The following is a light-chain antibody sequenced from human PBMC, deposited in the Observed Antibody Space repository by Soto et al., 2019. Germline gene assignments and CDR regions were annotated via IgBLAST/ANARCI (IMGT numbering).Light chain of an antibody. CDR3: EQYHDYCRT. J-gene: IGKJ1*01. V-gene: IGKV1-5*03. Sequence: DIQMTQSPSTLSASVGDRVTITCRASQSISSWLAWYQQKPGKAPSLLIYKASTLQGVVPARFSGNGSRTEFTHTISDLQHEDVANYYCEQYHDYCRTVGQGPKVEV. CDR2: KAS. CDR1: QSISSW.